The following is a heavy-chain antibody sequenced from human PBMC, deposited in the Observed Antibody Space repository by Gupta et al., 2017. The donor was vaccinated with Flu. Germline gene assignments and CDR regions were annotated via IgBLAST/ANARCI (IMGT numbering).Heavy chain of an antibody. D-gene: IGHD3-9*01. Sequence: LTVRREWMDLVGQARGGGLDWVARLSDDGDTTNYADSVKGRFTISRDNTRNAFYLQMNSLRAEDTAVYYCTRDFTGYSDLWGQGTQVTVSS. CDR2: LSDDGDTT. CDR1: LTVRREW. CDR3: TRDFTGYSDL. J-gene: IGHJ5*02. V-gene: IGHV3-74*01.